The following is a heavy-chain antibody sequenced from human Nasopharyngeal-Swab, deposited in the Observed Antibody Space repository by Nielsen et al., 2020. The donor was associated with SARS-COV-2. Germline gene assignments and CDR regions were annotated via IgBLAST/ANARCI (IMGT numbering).Heavy chain of an antibody. CDR1: GFTFNKYN. CDR3: ARDGLDYDFWSAYFMDV. CDR2: ISSSSSYI. V-gene: IGHV3-21*01. J-gene: IGHJ6*02. D-gene: IGHD3-3*01. Sequence: GASPKTSCAAFGFTFNKYNFNRVPPAPGKGLEWVSSISSSSSYIYYADSVKGRFTISRDNTKNSFSLQMNSLRAEDAAVYYCARDGLDYDFWSAYFMDVWGQGTTVTVSS.